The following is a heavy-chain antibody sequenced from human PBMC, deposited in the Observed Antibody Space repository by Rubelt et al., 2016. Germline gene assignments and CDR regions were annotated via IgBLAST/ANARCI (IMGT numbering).Heavy chain of an antibody. CDR3: ATGLQAQRSFDY. D-gene: IGHD3-16*01. Sequence: QVQLQESGPGLVRPSETLSLTCTVSGDSISRSPYYWGWIRQPPGKGLEWIGYIYPSGTTNYSPSLKSRVTMSVDTSKNQFSLRLTSVTAADTAVYYGATGLQAQRSFDYWGQGTLVTVSS. CDR2: IYPSGTT. J-gene: IGHJ4*02. CDR1: GDSISRSPYY. V-gene: IGHV4-61*05.